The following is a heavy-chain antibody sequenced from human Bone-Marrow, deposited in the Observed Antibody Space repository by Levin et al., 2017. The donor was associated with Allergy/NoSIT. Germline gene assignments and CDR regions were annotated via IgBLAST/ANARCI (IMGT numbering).Heavy chain of an antibody. CDR3: ARGLSEEGYFDL. CDR2: INHSGST. Sequence: SQTLSLTCAVYGGSFTAYYWNWIRQPPGKGLEWIGEINHSGSTSYNPFLKSRVTISVDTSKNQFSLNLRSVTAADTAIYFCARGLSEEGYFDLWGRGTLVAVSS. V-gene: IGHV4-34*01. D-gene: IGHD3-16*02. CDR1: GGSFTAYY. J-gene: IGHJ2*01.